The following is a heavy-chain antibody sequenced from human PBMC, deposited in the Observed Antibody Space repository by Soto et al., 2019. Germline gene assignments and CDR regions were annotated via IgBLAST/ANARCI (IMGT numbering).Heavy chain of an antibody. D-gene: IGHD3-10*02. J-gene: IGHJ4*02. V-gene: IGHV3-23*01. CDR2: ISGSGVST. CDR3: AKGVRSKVIKGYFDY. Sequence: EVQLLESGGGLVQPGGSLRLSCAASGLTFSTYAMSWVRQAPGKGLEWVSAISGSGVSTYYADSVKGRFTIPKDNSKNPLYLQMYSLRAEDTAVYYCAKGVRSKVIKGYFDYWGQGTLVTVSS. CDR1: GLTFSTYA.